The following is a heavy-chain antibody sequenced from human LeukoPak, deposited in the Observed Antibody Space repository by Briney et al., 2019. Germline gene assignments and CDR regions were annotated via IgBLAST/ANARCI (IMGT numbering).Heavy chain of an antibody. CDR3: ARGGVKDIVVVPYY. CDR1: GGSFSNYY. D-gene: IGHD2-2*01. Sequence: SETLSLTCAVYGGSFSNYYWSWIRQPPGKGLEWIGEINHSGSTNYNPSLKSRVTISVDMSKNQFSLKLSSVTAADTAVYYCARGGVKDIVVVPYYWGQGTLVTVSS. CDR2: INHSGST. J-gene: IGHJ4*02. V-gene: IGHV4-34*01.